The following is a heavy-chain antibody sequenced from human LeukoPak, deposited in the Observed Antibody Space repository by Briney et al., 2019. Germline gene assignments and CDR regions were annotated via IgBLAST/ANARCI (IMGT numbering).Heavy chain of an antibody. V-gene: IGHV4-34*01. CDR2: INHSGST. CDR1: GGSFSGYY. D-gene: IGHD3-9*01. J-gene: IGHJ6*03. CDR3: ARGRKNILTGYYHYYYMDV. Sequence: SEALSLTCAVYGGSFSGYYWSWIRQPPGKGLEWIGEINHSGSTNYNPSLKSRVTISVDSSTNHFSLKLSSVTAADTAVYYCARGRKNILTGYYHYYYMDVWGKGTTVTVSS.